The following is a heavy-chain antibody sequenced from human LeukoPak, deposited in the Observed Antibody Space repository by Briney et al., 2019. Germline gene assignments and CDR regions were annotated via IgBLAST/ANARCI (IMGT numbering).Heavy chain of an antibody. CDR2: ISSSGSTI. J-gene: IGHJ6*04. V-gene: IGHV3-48*03. CDR3: ARGPSGYDLPPSYYYGMDV. D-gene: IGHD5-12*01. Sequence: PGGSLRLSCAASGFTFSSYEMNWVRQAPGKGLEWVSYISSSGSTIYYADSVKGRFTISRDNAKNSLYLQMNSLRAEDTAVYYCARGPSGYDLPPSYYYGMDVWGKGTTVTVSS. CDR1: GFTFSSYE.